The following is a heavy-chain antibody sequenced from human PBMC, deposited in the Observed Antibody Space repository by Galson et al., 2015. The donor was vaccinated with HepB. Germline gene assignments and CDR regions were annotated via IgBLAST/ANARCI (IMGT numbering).Heavy chain of an antibody. CDR2: INPSGGST. D-gene: IGHD3-3*01. Sequence: SVKVSCKASGYTFTSYYMHWVRQAPGQGLEWMGIINPSGGSTSYAQKFQGRVTMTRDTSTSTVYMELSSLRSEDTAVYYCASVTIFQGGAFDIWGQGTMVTVSS. V-gene: IGHV1-46*03. CDR1: GYTFTSYY. J-gene: IGHJ3*02. CDR3: ASVTIFQGGAFDI.